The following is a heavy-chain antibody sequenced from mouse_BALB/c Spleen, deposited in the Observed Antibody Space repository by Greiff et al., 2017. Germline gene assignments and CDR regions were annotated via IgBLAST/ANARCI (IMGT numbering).Heavy chain of an antibody. J-gene: IGHJ1*01. CDR3: ARGGVRGYFDV. CDR1: GYTFTSYW. V-gene: IGHV1-87*01. CDR2: IYPGDGDT. D-gene: IGHD2-14*01. Sequence: QVQLQQSGAELARPGASVKLSCKASGYTFTSYWMQWVKQRPGQGLEWIGAIYPGDGDTRYTQKFKGKATLTADKSSSTAYMQLSSLASEDSAVYYCARGGVRGYFDVWGAGTTVTVSS.